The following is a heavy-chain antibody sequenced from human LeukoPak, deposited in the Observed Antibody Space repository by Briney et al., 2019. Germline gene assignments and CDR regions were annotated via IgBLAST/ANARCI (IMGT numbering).Heavy chain of an antibody. CDR3: ARDGNPWNLDV. V-gene: IGHV4-39*02. Sequence: PSETLSLTCSVSGGSISSSNYYWGWIRQPPGKGLEWIGSIYYSGSTYFNPSLKSRVTISVDTSKNQFSLRLSSVTAADTAVYYCARDGNPWNLDVWGRGTLVTVSS. D-gene: IGHD1-14*01. J-gene: IGHJ2*01. CDR2: IYYSGST. CDR1: GGSISSSNYY.